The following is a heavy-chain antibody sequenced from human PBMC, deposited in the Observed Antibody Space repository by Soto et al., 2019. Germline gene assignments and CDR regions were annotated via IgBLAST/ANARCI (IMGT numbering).Heavy chain of an antibody. D-gene: IGHD2-15*01. V-gene: IGHV3-66*01. Sequence: GGSLRLSCAASGFTVSSKYMSWVRQAPGKGLEWVSLIQSGGPTYYADSVKGRFTISRDTSENTLHLQMDSLRAEDTAVYYCARDVGLCDCGRCHGVPFDGWGKGNTGTGPS. CDR3: ARDVGLCDCGRCHGVPFDG. CDR2: IQSGGPT. J-gene: IGHJ6*01. CDR1: GFTVSSKY.